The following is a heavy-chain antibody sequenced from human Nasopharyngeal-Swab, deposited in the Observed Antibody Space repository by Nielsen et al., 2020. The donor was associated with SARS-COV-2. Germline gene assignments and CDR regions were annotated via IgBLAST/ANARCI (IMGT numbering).Heavy chain of an antibody. V-gene: IGHV3-48*02. CDR2: FSSSSSTI. CDR3: ARDPQGDIVVVVAPTTSPRYYYYGMDV. J-gene: IGHJ6*02. D-gene: IGHD2-15*01. Sequence: ESLKISCAAPGFTFSSYSMTWFRQAPGKCLDLFSYFSSSSSTIYYADSVKGRFTISRDNAKNSLYLQMNSLRDEDTAVYYCARDPQGDIVVVVAPTTSPRYYYYGMDVWGQGTTVTVSS. CDR1: GFTFSSYS.